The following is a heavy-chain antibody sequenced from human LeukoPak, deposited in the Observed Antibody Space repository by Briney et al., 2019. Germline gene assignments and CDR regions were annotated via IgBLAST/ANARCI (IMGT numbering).Heavy chain of an antibody. V-gene: IGHV4-38-2*02. Sequence: SETLSLTCTVSGYSISSGYYWGWIRQPPGKGLEWIGSIYHSGSTYYNPSLKSRVTISVDTSQNQFSLKLNSVTAADTAVYYCVREILYCSGGSCYRGPFDNWGQGTLVTVSA. J-gene: IGHJ4*02. D-gene: IGHD2-15*01. CDR3: VREILYCSGGSCYRGPFDN. CDR1: GYSISSGYY. CDR2: IYHSGST.